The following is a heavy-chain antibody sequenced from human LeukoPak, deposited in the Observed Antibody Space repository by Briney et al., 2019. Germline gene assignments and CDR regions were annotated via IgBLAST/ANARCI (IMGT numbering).Heavy chain of an antibody. Sequence: LEALRLSCAASGFTFSSYEMNWVRQAPGMGLEWVSYINSDGNSIYYADSVKGRFTISRDNAKNSLFLQMNSLRAEDTAVYYCAKAGTATAFDYWGQGTLVSVSA. CDR3: AKAGTATAFDY. V-gene: IGHV3-48*03. CDR2: INSDGNSI. CDR1: GFTFSSYE. J-gene: IGHJ4*02. D-gene: IGHD1-7*01.